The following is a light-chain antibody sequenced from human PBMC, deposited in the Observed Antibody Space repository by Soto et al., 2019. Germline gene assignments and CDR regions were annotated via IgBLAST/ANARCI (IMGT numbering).Light chain of an antibody. Sequence: DIQMTQSPSSLCASVGDRVTISCRASQSIGFYLNWYQKKPGTPPRLLIYAASTLQSGVPSRFSGRGSGTGFTLTISSLQPEDFATYYCQQSYTTHLLTFGGGTKVEV. J-gene: IGKJ4*01. CDR1: QSIGFY. CDR2: AAS. CDR3: QQSYTTHLLT. V-gene: IGKV1-39*01.